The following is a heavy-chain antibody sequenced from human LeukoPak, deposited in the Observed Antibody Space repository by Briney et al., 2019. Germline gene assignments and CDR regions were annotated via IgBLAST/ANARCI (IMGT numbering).Heavy chain of an antibody. CDR2: ISYDGSNK. V-gene: IGHV3-30*04. CDR3: ARDRLKVGAHRDAFDI. J-gene: IGHJ3*02. Sequence: PGGSLRLSCAASGFTFSSYAMHWVRQAPGKGLGWVAVISYDGSNKYYADSVKGRFTISRDNSKNTLYLQMNSLRAEDTAVYYCARDRLKVGAHRDAFDIWGQGTMVTVSS. CDR1: GFTFSSYA. D-gene: IGHD1-26*01.